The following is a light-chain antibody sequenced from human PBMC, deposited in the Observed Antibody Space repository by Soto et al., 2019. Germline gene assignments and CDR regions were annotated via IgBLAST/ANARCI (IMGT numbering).Light chain of an antibody. J-gene: IGLJ3*02. CDR2: EGS. V-gene: IGLV2-23*01. CDR1: SSDVGSYNL. CDR3: CSYAGSMTLV. Sequence: QSALTRPDSVSGSPGQSITISCTGTSSDVGSYNLVSWYQQPPGKAPKLMIYEGSKRPSGVSNRFSGSKSGNTASLTISGLQAEDEADYYCCSYAGSMTLVCGGGTKLTVL.